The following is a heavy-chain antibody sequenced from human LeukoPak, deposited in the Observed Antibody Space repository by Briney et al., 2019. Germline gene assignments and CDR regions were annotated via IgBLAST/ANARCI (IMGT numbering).Heavy chain of an antibody. D-gene: IGHD1-7*01. J-gene: IGHJ4*02. CDR3: ARSLELREFDY. Sequence: SETLSLTCTVSGGSISSSAYYWGWIRQPPGKGLEWIGEINHSGSTNYNPSLKSRVTISVDTSKNQFSLKLSSVTAADTAVYYCARSLELREFDYWGQGTLVTVSS. CDR2: INHSGST. V-gene: IGHV4-39*07. CDR1: GGSISSSAYY.